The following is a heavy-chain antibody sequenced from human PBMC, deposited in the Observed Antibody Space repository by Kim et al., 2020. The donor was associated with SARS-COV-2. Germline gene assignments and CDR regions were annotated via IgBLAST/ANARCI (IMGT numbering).Heavy chain of an antibody. CDR2: CYFSGST. CDR3: AGHGGEGLQSIRNYFD. J-gene: IGHJ4*01. CDR1: GGSISSSSYY. V-gene: IGHV4-39*01. Sequence: SETLSLTCTVSGGSISSSSYYWGWIRQPPGKGWEWIGGCYFSGSTYSNPAQRSRATLSENTSKNQFPLKLSSGTAEAPACYYCAGHGGEGLQSIRNYFD. D-gene: IGHD3-16*01.